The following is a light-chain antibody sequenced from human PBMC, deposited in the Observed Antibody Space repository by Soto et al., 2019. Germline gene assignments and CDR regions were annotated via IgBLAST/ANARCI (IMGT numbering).Light chain of an antibody. CDR1: QSVNSNY. CDR3: HQYGTPPPYT. J-gene: IGKJ2*01. CDR2: GAS. Sequence: EIVLTQSPGTLSLSPGERATLSCRASQSVNSNYLAWYQQKPGQAPRLVIYGASSRATGIPDRFSGSGSGTDSTLTIIRLEPEDFAVYYCHQYGTPPPYTFGQGTKVDI. V-gene: IGKV3-20*01.